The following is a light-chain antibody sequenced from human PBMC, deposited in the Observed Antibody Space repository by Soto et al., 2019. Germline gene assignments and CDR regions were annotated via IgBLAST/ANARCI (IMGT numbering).Light chain of an antibody. Sequence: DIVMTQSPLSLPVTPGEPASFSCRSSQSLLHSNGYNYLDWYLQKPGQSPLLLIYLGSHRASGVPDRFSGSGSGTDFTLEISRVEAEDVGVYFCMQSLHTPWTFGQGTKVDIK. V-gene: IGKV2-28*01. CDR1: QSLLHSNGYNY. J-gene: IGKJ1*01. CDR3: MQSLHTPWT. CDR2: LGS.